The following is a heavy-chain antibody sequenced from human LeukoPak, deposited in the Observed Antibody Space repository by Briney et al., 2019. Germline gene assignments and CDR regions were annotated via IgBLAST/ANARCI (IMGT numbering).Heavy chain of an antibody. CDR1: GGSFSGYY. CDR3: ARRTDFWSGYYYYYMDV. J-gene: IGHJ6*03. V-gene: IGHV4-34*01. CDR2: INHSGST. D-gene: IGHD3-3*01. Sequence: SETLSLTCAVYGGSFSGYYRSWIRQPPGKGLEWIGEINHSGSTNYNPSLKSRVTISVDTSKNQFSLKLSSVTAADTAVYYCARRTDFWSGYYYYYMDVWGKGTTVTVSS.